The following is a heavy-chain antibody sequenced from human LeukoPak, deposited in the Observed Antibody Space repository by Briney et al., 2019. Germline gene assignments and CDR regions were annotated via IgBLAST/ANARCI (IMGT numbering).Heavy chain of an antibody. Sequence: GGSLRLSCAASGFTFSSYWMSWVRQAPGKGLEWVANIKQDGSEKYYVDSVKGRFTISRDNAKNSLYLQMNRLRAEDTAVYYCAREEGCSSTSCYFYYYYYMDVWGKGTTVTVSS. CDR3: AREEGCSSTSCYFYYYYYMDV. CDR1: GFTFSSYW. CDR2: IKQDGSEK. J-gene: IGHJ6*03. V-gene: IGHV3-7*01. D-gene: IGHD2-2*01.